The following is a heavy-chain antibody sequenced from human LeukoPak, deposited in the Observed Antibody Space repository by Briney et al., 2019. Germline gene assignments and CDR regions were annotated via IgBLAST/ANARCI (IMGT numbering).Heavy chain of an antibody. CDR2: IYHSGST. V-gene: IGHV4-38-2*02. CDR1: GYSISSGYY. CDR3: ARESAYDYVWGSYRYWYFDY. D-gene: IGHD3-16*02. Sequence: PSETLSLTCTVSGYSISSGYYWGWIRQPPGKGLEWIGSIYHSGSTYYNPSLKSRVTISVDTSKNQFSLKLSSVTAADTAVYYCARESAYDYVWGSYRYWYFDYWGQGTLVTVSS. J-gene: IGHJ4*02.